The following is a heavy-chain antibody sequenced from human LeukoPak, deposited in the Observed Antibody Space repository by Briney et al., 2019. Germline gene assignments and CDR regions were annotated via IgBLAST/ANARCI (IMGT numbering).Heavy chain of an antibody. CDR3: ARPNYYDSTGNYYGIDY. V-gene: IGHV3-74*01. D-gene: IGHD3-22*01. CDR2: LKGDGSST. CDR1: GFTFSNYW. Sequence: PGGSLRLSCAASGFTFSNYWMYWVRQAPGKGLVWVSRLKGDGSSTSYADSVKGRFTTSRDNAKNTLYLQMNSLRAEDTAMYYCARPNYYDSTGNYYGIDYWGQGTLVTVSS. J-gene: IGHJ4*02.